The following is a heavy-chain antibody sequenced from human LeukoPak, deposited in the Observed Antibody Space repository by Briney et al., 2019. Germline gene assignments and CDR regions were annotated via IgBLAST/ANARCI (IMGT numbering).Heavy chain of an antibody. D-gene: IGHD4-23*01. CDR3: ARHADYGGYLDY. V-gene: IGHV4-59*08. CDR1: GGSITSYY. CDR2: IYYSGST. J-gene: IGHJ4*02. Sequence: SETLSLTCTVSGGSITSYYWSWIRQPPGKGLEWIGYIYYSGSTNYNPSLKSRVTVSVDTSNSQFSLRLTSVTAADTAVYYCARHADYGGYLDYWGQGTLVTVSS.